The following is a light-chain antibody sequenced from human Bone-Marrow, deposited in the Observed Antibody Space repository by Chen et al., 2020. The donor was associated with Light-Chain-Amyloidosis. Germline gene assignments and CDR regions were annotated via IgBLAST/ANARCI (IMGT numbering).Light chain of an antibody. Sequence: EIVLTQSPATLSLSPGERATLSCRASQSINNFLAWYQQKPGQAPRLLIYDASDRATDIPARFSGSGSGTDFTLTSSSLEPEDFAVYYCQQRKDWPITFGQGTRLEIK. CDR1: QSINNF. V-gene: IGKV3-11*01. CDR3: QQRKDWPIT. CDR2: DAS. J-gene: IGKJ5*01.